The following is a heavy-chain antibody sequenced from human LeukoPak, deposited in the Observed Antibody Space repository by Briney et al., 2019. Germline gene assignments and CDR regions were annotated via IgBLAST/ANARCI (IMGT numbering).Heavy chain of an antibody. J-gene: IGHJ4*02. CDR1: GGSISSYY. CDR2: IYYSGST. CDR3: ARVDCSGGTCHLFDY. Sequence: PSETLSLTCTVSGGSISSYYWSWIRQPPGKGLEWIGYIYYSGSTNYNPSLKSRVTISVDTSKNQFSLKLSSVTAADTAVYYCARVDCSGGTCHLFDYWGQGTLVTVSS. V-gene: IGHV4-59*01. D-gene: IGHD2-15*01.